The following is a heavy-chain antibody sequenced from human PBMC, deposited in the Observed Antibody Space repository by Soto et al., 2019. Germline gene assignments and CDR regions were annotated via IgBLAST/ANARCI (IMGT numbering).Heavy chain of an antibody. V-gene: IGHV1-69*06. D-gene: IGHD3-22*01. CDR3: ARYRYCDSELGGMDV. CDR1: GGTFSSYA. J-gene: IGHJ6*02. CDR2: IIPIFGTA. Sequence: SVKVSCKASGGTFSSYAISWLRQSPGQGLEWMGGIIPIFGTANYAQKFQGRVTITADKSTSTAYMELSSLRSEDTAVYYCARYRYCDSELGGMDVWGQGTTVTVSS.